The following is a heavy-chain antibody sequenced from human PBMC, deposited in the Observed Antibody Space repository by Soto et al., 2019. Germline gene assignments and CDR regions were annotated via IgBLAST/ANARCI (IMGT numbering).Heavy chain of an antibody. CDR3: ASLGVGDWANYYYYYGMDV. Sequence: QVQLVESGGAVVQHGRSLRVSCAASGYTFSYYGMHWVRQAPGKGLEWVASIWAGGGTKAYRDSVMGRFTVSRDDSKNTLYLQMDSLRAEDTAVYYCASLGVGDWANYYYYYGMDVWGQGTTVTVSS. D-gene: IGHD2-21*02. V-gene: IGHV3-33*01. CDR1: GYTFSYYG. CDR2: IWAGGGTK. J-gene: IGHJ6*02.